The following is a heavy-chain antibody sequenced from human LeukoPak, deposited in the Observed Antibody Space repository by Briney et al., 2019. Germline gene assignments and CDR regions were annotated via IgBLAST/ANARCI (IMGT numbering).Heavy chain of an antibody. CDR1: GFTFSSYA. Sequence: GGSLRLSCAASGFTFSSYAMCWVRQAPGKGLEWVSAISGSGGSTYYADSVKGRFTISRDNSKNTLYLQMNSLRAEDTAVYYCAKGASYSNHGAYYYYYMDVWGKGTTVTVSS. D-gene: IGHD4-11*01. J-gene: IGHJ6*03. V-gene: IGHV3-23*01. CDR3: AKGASYSNHGAYYYYYMDV. CDR2: ISGSGGST.